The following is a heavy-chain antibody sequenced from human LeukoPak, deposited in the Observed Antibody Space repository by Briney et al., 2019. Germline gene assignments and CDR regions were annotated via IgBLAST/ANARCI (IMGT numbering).Heavy chain of an antibody. V-gene: IGHV4-59*01. CDR3: ARGREYYDSSGYSS. CDR2: IYYSGST. J-gene: IGHJ4*02. D-gene: IGHD3-22*01. CDR1: GGSISSYY. Sequence: PSKTLSLTCTVSGGSISSYYWSWIRQPPGKGLEWIGYIYYSGSTNYNPSLKSRVTISVDTSKNQFSLKLSSVTAADTAVYYCARGREYYDSSGYSSWGQGTLVTVSS.